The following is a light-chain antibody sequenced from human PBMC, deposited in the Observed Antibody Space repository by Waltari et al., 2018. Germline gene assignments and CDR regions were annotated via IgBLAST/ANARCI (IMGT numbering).Light chain of an antibody. J-gene: IGKJ4*01. Sequence: EIVLTQSPGTLSLSPGERATLSCRASPSVSSSYLAWYQQKPGQAPRLLIYGASSRATGIPDRFSGSGSGTDFTLTISRLEPEDFAVYYCQQYNSYPLTFGGGTKVEI. CDR2: GAS. CDR1: PSVSSSY. CDR3: QQYNSYPLT. V-gene: IGKV3-20*01.